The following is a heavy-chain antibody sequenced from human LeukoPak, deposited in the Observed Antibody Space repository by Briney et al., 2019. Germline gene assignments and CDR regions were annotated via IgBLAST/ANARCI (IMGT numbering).Heavy chain of an antibody. Sequence: GGSLRLSCAASGFTFSSYAMHWVRQAPGKGLEWVAVISYDGSNKYYADSVKGRFTISRDNSKNTLYLQMNSLRAGDTAVYYCARGGPAAGRFDYWGQGTLVTVSS. V-gene: IGHV3-30*14. J-gene: IGHJ4*02. CDR1: GFTFSSYA. D-gene: IGHD6-13*01. CDR2: ISYDGSNK. CDR3: ARGGPAAGRFDY.